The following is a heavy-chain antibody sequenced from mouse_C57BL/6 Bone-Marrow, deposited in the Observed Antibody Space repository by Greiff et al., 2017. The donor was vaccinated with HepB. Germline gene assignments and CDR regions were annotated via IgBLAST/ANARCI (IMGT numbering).Heavy chain of an antibody. CDR3: ARVRVTGFDY. V-gene: IGHV3-6*01. CDR1: GYSITSGYY. D-gene: IGHD2-1*01. Sequence: EVQVVESGPGLVKPSQSLSLTCSVTGYSITSGYYWNWIRQVPGNKLEWMGYISYDGSNNYNPSLKNRISITRDTSKNQFFLKLNSVTTEDTATYYCARVRVTGFDYWGQGTTLTVSS. CDR2: ISYDGSN. J-gene: IGHJ2*01.